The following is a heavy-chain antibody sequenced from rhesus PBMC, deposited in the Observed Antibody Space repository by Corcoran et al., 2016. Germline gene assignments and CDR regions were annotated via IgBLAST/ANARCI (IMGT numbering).Heavy chain of an antibody. CDR3: ARDRMYYNIWTGYYSSVY. CDR2: IDGNSAGT. V-gene: IGHV4-81*01. J-gene: IGHJ4*01. D-gene: IGHD3-3*01. Sequence: QVQLQESGPGLVKPSETLSLTCTVSGGSISGYYWSWIRQPPGKGLEWIGNIDGNSAGTNYTPSHKILVTISKGTAKNQFSLKLSSVTAADTAVYYCARDRMYYNIWTGYYSSVYWGQGVLVTVSS. CDR1: GGSISGYY.